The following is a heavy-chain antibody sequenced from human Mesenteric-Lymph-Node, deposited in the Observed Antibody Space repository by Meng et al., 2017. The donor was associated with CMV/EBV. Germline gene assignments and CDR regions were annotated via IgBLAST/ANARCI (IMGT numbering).Heavy chain of an antibody. CDR3: ARDPDWNDVLDS. D-gene: IGHD1-1*01. CDR2: LSPDGSSK. CDR1: GFSFSSYV. Sequence: GESLKISCAASGFSFSSYVIYWVRQAPGKGLEWVATLSPDGSSKYYAESVRGRFITSRDNSKNTLYLQMNSLRAEDTAVYYCARDPDWNDVLDSWGQGTLVTVSS. J-gene: IGHJ4*02. V-gene: IGHV3-30*04.